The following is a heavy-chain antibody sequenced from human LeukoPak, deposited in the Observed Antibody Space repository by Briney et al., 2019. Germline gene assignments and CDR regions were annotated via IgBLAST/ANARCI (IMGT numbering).Heavy chain of an antibody. CDR3: ASESYYGSGSYYSRRHNWFDP. Sequence: AGSLTLSCAASGCTFRSYSMNWVRQAPGKGLEWVSSISSSSSYIYYADSVKGRFTISRDNAENSLYLQMNSLRAEDTAVYYCASESYYGSGSYYSRRHNWFDPWGQGTLVTVSS. CDR2: ISSSSSYI. D-gene: IGHD3-10*01. V-gene: IGHV3-21*01. J-gene: IGHJ5*02. CDR1: GCTFRSYS.